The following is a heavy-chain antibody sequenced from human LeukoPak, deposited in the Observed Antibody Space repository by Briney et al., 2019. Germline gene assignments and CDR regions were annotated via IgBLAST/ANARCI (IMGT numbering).Heavy chain of an antibody. Sequence: GGSLRLSCVASGFTVSSYYVSWVRQAPGKGLEWVSVIYSGGSTYYADSVEGRFTVSRDNSKNTLYLEMKSLRADDTAVYYCARDLHPRLTGYFDYWGQGTLVTVSS. CDR2: IYSGGST. D-gene: IGHD3-16*01. CDR1: GFTVSSYY. CDR3: ARDLHPRLTGYFDY. J-gene: IGHJ4*02. V-gene: IGHV3-53*01.